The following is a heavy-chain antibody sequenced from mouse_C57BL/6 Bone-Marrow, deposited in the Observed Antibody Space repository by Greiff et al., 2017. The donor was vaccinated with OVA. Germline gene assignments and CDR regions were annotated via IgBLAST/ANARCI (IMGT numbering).Heavy chain of an antibody. V-gene: IGHV5-17*01. CDR2: ISSGSSTI. D-gene: IGHD1-1*01. J-gene: IGHJ1*03. CDR1: GFTFSDYG. Sequence: EVKLVESGGGLVKPGGSLKLSCAASGFTFSDYGMHWVRQAPEKGLEWVAYISSGSSTIYYADTVKGRFTISRDNAKNTLFLQMTSLRSEDTAMYYCARQDYYYGSSGYFDVWGTGTTVTVAS. CDR3: ARQDYYYGSSGYFDV.